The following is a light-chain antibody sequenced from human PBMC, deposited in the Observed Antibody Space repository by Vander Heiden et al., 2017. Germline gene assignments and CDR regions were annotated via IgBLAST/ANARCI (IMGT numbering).Light chain of an antibody. J-gene: IGLJ3*02. CDR2: SNN. CDR1: SSNIGSNT. V-gene: IGLV1-44*01. CDR3: AAWDDSLNGWV. Sequence: HSVLTQPPSASGTPGQRVTISCSGSSSNIGSNTVNWYQQLPGTAPKLLIYSNNQRPSGVPDRFSGSKSGTSASLAISGLQSEDEADYYCAAWDDSLNGWVLGGGTKPTVL.